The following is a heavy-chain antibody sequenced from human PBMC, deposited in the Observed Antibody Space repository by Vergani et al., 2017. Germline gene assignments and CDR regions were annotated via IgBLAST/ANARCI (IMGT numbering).Heavy chain of an antibody. J-gene: IGHJ4*02. V-gene: IGHV4-30-4*08. CDR1: GGSISSGDYY. Sequence: QVQLQESGPGLVKPSQTLSLTCTVSGGSISSGDYYWSWIRQPPGKGLEWIGYIYYSGSTYYNPSLKSRVTISVDTSKNQFSLKLSSVTAADTAVYYCARVSRWFRELSCFDYWGQGTLVTVSS. CDR3: ARVSRWFRELSCFDY. CDR2: IYYSGST. D-gene: IGHD3-10*01.